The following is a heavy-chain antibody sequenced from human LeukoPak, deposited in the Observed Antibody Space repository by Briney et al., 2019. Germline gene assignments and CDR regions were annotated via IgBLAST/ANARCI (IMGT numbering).Heavy chain of an antibody. J-gene: IGHJ4*02. CDR3: ARSAATVH. CDR2: INNDGTST. Sequence: GGSLRLSCATSGFTFSNYWMHWVRQAPGKGLVWVSHINNDGTSTSYADSVKGRFTISRDNAKNSLYLQMNSLRAEDTAVYYCARSAATVHWGQGTLVTVSS. V-gene: IGHV3-74*01. D-gene: IGHD4-17*01. CDR1: GFTFSNYW.